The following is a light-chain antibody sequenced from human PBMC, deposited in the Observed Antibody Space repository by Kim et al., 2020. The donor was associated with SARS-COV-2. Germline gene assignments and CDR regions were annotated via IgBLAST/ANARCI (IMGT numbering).Light chain of an antibody. J-gene: IGKJ2*01. Sequence: EIVLTQSPGTLSLSPGERATLSCRASQSVSSNSLAWYQQSPGQAPRLLIYGASTRAAGIPDRFSGSGSGADFTLTINRLEPEDSAVYYCQQYGDSPRTFGQGTKVDIK. V-gene: IGKV3-20*01. CDR3: QQYGDSPRT. CDR2: GAS. CDR1: QSVSSNS.